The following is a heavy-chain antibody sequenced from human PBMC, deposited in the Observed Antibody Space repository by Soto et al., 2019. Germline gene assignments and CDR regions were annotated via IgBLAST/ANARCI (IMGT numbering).Heavy chain of an antibody. CDR2: INAGNGNT. J-gene: IGHJ6*02. CDR1: GYTFFNFA. CDR3: ARVEVSDYYYYVMDV. Sequence: ASVKVSCKASGYTFFNFAMHWVRQAPGQRLEWLGWINAGNGNTKYSHKFQGRVTITSDTSASTAYMELSSLRSEDTAVYYCARVEVSDYYYYVMDVWGHGTMVTVSS. V-gene: IGHV1-3*01. D-gene: IGHD3-10*01.